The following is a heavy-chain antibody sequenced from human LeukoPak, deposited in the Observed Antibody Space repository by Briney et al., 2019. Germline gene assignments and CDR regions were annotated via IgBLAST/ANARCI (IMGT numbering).Heavy chain of an antibody. D-gene: IGHD6-13*01. V-gene: IGHV3-23*01. J-gene: IGHJ5*02. Sequence: GGSLRLSCAASGFIFRNYALMWVRQAPGKGLEWVSSINGRGDDTFYADSVKGRFSLSRDKSKNMLYLQMYSLGAEDTAIYYCAKGAAAGLVDWFDPWGQGTLVTVSS. CDR2: INGRGDDT. CDR3: AKGAAAGLVDWFDP. CDR1: GFIFRNYA.